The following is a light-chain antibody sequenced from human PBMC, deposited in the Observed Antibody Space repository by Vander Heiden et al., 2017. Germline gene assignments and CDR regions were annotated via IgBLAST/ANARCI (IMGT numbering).Light chain of an antibody. CDR1: QSVSSC. CDR2: DAS. V-gene: IGKV3-11*01. J-gene: IGKJ4*01. Sequence: EIEFTQSPSTLSVSPCERATLTCRASQSVSSCLAWYQQKPGQAPRLLIYDASNRATGIPARFSGSGSGTDFTLTISSLEPEDFAVYYCQQRSSWPPTFGGGTKVEIK. CDR3: QQRSSWPPT.